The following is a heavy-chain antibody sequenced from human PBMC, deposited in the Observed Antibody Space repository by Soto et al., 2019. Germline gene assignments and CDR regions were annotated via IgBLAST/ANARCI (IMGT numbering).Heavy chain of an antibody. Sequence: SDTPLVTSTDSGGSISSYSWSWIRQPPGKGLEWIGYIYYSGSTNYNPSLKSRVTISVDTSKNQFSLKLSSVTAADAAVYYCQRYNLEWNHAAFDIWGQGTMLPVSS. CDR2: IYYSGST. D-gene: IGHD3-3*01. CDR1: GGSISSYS. CDR3: QRYNLEWNHAAFDI. J-gene: IGHJ3*02. V-gene: IGHV4-59*01.